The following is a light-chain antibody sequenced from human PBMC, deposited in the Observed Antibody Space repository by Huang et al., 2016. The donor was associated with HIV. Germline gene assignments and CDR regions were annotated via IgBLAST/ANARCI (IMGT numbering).Light chain of an antibody. CDR2: AAS. CDR3: LQDYNYPRT. V-gene: IGKV1-6*01. J-gene: IGKJ1*01. Sequence: AIQMNQSPSSLSASVGDRVTIPCRASQGIRNDLGWYQQKPGKAPKLLIYAASTSQSGVPSRFSGSGSGTDFTLTISSLQPEDFATYYCLQDYNYPRTFGQGTKVEIK. CDR1: QGIRND.